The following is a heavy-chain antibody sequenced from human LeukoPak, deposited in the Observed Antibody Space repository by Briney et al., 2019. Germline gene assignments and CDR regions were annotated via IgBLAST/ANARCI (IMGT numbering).Heavy chain of an antibody. J-gene: IGHJ4*02. CDR2: INANRGVT. Sequence: ASVKVSCKASGDTFAGYYLHWVRQAPGQGLEWMGWINANRGVTDYAQRFQGRVTMTTDMSITTAYMELNRVRSDDAAVYYCATGGGSSGYPEYWGQGTLVTVSS. D-gene: IGHD3-22*01. CDR3: ATGGGSSGYPEY. CDR1: GDTFAGYY. V-gene: IGHV1-2*02.